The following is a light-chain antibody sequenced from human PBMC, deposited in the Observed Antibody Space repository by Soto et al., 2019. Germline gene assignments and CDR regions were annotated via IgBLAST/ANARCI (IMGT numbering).Light chain of an antibody. CDR2: GAS. CDR1: ENIYTN. Sequence: EIVITQSPATLSVSPGERATLSCRASENIYTNLAWYPQKPGQAPRLLLYGASTRETGLRARFLCTGAGTECTRPINSLQAEDATVYYCQQYYNWTRTFGQGTRLEIK. V-gene: IGKV3D-15*01. CDR3: QQYYNWTRT. J-gene: IGKJ5*01.